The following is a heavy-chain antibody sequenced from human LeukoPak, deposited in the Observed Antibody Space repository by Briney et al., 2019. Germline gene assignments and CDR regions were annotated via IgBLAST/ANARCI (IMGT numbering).Heavy chain of an antibody. CDR3: ARSRGYYGSGSYLLYYYGMDV. Sequence: SETLSLTCAVYGGSFSGYYWSWIRQPPGKGLEWIGEINHSGSTNYNPSLKSRVTISVDTSKNQFSLKLSSVTAADTAVYYCARSRGYYGSGSYLLYYYGMDVWGQGTTVTVPS. D-gene: IGHD3-10*01. CDR1: GGSFSGYY. J-gene: IGHJ6*02. V-gene: IGHV4-34*01. CDR2: INHSGST.